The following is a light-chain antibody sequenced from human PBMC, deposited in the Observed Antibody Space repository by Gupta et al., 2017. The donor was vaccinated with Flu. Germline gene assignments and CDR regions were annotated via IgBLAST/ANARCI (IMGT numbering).Light chain of an antibody. V-gene: IGKV1-5*03. Sequence: DIQMTQSTSTLSASVGDRVTITCRASQTINIWLAWYQQKPGKAPNLLIYKASTLESGVPSRFSGSGSGTEFTLTISSLQPDDFATYYCQHYDSYSTRTFGQGTKVE. J-gene: IGKJ1*01. CDR2: KAS. CDR1: QTINIW. CDR3: QHYDSYSTRT.